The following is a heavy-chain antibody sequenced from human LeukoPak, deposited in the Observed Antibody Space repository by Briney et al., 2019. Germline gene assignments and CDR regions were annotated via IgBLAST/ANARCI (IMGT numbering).Heavy chain of an antibody. CDR3: ARSSGYPFFDY. J-gene: IGHJ4*02. D-gene: IGHD3-22*01. CDR1: GFTFSDYS. CDR2: ITSTSDTI. V-gene: IGHV3-48*01. Sequence: PGGSLRLSCEASGFTFSDYSMNWVRQAPGEGLEWLSYITSTSDTIYYAASVKGRFTSSRDNAKNSVYLQMNSLRAEDTAVYYCARSSGYPFFDYWGQGTLVTVSS.